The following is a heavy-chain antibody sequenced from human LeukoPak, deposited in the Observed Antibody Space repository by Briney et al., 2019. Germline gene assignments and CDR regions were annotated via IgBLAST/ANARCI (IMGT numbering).Heavy chain of an antibody. CDR1: GYTFTSYD. Sequence: ASVKVSCKASGYTFTSYDINWVRQTTGQGLEWMGWMNPNSGNTGYAQKFQGRVTMTRNTSISTAYMELSSLRSEDTAVYYCARREVLRFLEWSGDYYYGMDVWGQGTTVTVSS. CDR2: MNPNSGNT. J-gene: IGHJ6*02. CDR3: ARREVLRFLEWSGDYYYGMDV. D-gene: IGHD3-3*01. V-gene: IGHV1-8*01.